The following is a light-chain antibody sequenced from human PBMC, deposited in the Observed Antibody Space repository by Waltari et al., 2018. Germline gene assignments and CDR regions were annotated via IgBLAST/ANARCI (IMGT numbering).Light chain of an antibody. CDR3: QQYGSSPYT. V-gene: IGKV3-20*01. Sequence: EIVLTHSQGTLSLSPGERATLSCRASQSVGSSYLAWYQQKPGQAPRLLIYGASSRATGIPDRFSGSGSGTDFTLTISRLEPEDFAVYYCQQYGSSPYTFGQGTKLEIK. J-gene: IGKJ2*01. CDR1: QSVGSSY. CDR2: GAS.